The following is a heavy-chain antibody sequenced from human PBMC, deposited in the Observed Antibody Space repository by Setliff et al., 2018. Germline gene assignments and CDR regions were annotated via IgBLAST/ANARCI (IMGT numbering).Heavy chain of an antibody. CDR3: ARSSISCYYACNYNYMDV. J-gene: IGHJ6*03. Sequence: SVKVSCKASGDSFSNYAISWVRQAPGQGLEWMGGLIPMFGTPGYAQKFQDRVTITTDESTSTAYMELNSLTSEDTAVYYCARSSISCYYACNYNYMDVWGKGTTVTVSS. CDR1: GDSFSNYA. V-gene: IGHV1-69*05. D-gene: IGHD2-2*01. CDR2: LIPMFGTP.